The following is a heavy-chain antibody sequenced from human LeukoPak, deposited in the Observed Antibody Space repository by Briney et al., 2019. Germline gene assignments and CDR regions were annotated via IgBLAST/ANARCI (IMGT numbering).Heavy chain of an antibody. Sequence: SLRLSCKVSGFTFDDYAMHWVRHTPGKGLERVSGITWNRDNIGYGDSVKGRFTISRDNVRNVLYLQMNSLRPEDTALYYCAKDLSSAITSALVLDVWGQGTTVTVSS. D-gene: IGHD3-22*01. CDR2: ITWNRDNI. V-gene: IGHV3-9*01. CDR3: AKDLSSAITSALVLDV. CDR1: GFTFDDYA. J-gene: IGHJ6*02.